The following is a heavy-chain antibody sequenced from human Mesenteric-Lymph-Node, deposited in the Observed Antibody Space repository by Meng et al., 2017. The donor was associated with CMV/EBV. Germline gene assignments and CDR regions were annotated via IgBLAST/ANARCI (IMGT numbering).Heavy chain of an antibody. J-gene: IGHJ4*02. CDR2: ISVYNDDT. D-gene: IGHD2-21*02. Sequence: QVHVLQSGSEVKKPGASVKVSCEAEGYAVTRYGISWARQAPGQGLEWMGWISVYNDDTRYGQKVQGRVSMTTDPSTNTAFMELRDLRSDDTAVYYCARRIHYDYSGGDLYYLDYWGQGTLVTVSS. CDR1: GYAVTRYG. V-gene: IGHV1-18*01. CDR3: ARRIHYDYSGGDLYYLDY.